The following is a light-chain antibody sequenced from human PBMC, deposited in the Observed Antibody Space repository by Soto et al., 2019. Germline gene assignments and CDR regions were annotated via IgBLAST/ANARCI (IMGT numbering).Light chain of an antibody. J-gene: IGKJ1*01. CDR2: GAS. Sequence: EIVLTQSPGTLSLSPGERATLSCRASQSVSNNYLAWYQQKPGQAPRLLIYGASNTATGIPDRFSGSGSGTDFTLTISRLESEDFAVYYCQQYGSSGTCGQGTNVEI. CDR3: QQYGSSGT. V-gene: IGKV3-20*01. CDR1: QSVSNNY.